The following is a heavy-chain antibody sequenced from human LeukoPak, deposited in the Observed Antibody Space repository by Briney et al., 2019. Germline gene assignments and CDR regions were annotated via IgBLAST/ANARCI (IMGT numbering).Heavy chain of an antibody. CDR1: GGSISSSNYY. CDR2: FSDSGAST. J-gene: IGHJ4*02. Sequence: LSLTCTVSGGSISSSNYYWGWIRQAPGKGLEWVSAFSDSGASTYYADSVKGRFTISRDNSRNTLYLQMSSLRAEDTAVYYCAKSALTFGGVPYYFDYWGQGTVVTVSS. CDR3: AKSALTFGGVPYYFDY. V-gene: IGHV3-23*01. D-gene: IGHD3-16*01.